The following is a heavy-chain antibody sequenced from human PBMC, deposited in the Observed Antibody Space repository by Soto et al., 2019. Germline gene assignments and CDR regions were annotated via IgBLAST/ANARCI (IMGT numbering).Heavy chain of an antibody. D-gene: IGHD5-12*01. CDR3: ARGRRIREYSGYDQGAYYYYMDV. CDR1: GGSFSGYY. J-gene: IGHJ6*03. Sequence: QVQLQQWGAGLLKPSETLSLTCAVYGGSFSGYYWSWIRQPPGKGLEWIGEINHSGSTNYNPSLKSRVTISVDTSKNQFSLKLSSVTAADTAVYYCARGRRIREYSGYDQGAYYYYMDVWGKGTTVTVSS. CDR2: INHSGST. V-gene: IGHV4-34*01.